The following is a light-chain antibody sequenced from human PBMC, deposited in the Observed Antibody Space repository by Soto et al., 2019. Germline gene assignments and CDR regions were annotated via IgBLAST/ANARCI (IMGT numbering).Light chain of an antibody. CDR2: WAS. CDR1: QNVLCSSNNNNY. CDR3: KQYCTHQLT. Sequence: DIVMTQSPDSLAVSLGERATINCKSSQNVLCSSNNNNYLAWYQQKPGQPPKLLIYWASTRQRGVPDRFSGSGYGTNFTLTNTSLQAEDVAVYYCKQYCTHQLTFGGGTRVDVK. J-gene: IGKJ4*01. V-gene: IGKV4-1*01.